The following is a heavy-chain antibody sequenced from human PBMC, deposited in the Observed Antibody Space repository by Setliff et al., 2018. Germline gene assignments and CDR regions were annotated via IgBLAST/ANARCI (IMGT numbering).Heavy chain of an antibody. J-gene: IGHJ4*02. Sequence: ASVKVSCKASGYTFTDYYMHWVRQAPGQGLEWMGWINPNSGGTNYAQKFQGRVTMTRDTSISTAYMELSSLRSEDTAVYYCARGAPGRYCSGGSCSYFDYWGQGILVTVSS. CDR2: INPNSGGT. CDR3: ARGAPGRYCSGGSCSYFDY. CDR1: GYTFTDYY. V-gene: IGHV1-2*02. D-gene: IGHD2-15*01.